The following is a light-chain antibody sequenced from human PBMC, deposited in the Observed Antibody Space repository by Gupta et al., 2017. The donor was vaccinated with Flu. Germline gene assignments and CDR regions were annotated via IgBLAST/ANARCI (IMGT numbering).Light chain of an antibody. CDR3: VYENETKWI. CDR2: KDN. Sequence: SYDLTQPSSVSVSPGQTAKITCSGDILAKKYARWFQRKPGQAPLLCIYKDNEPPSAIPDRVTSDGSAPTVNMTSSEAGVEEDYYYYSVYENETKWIFGGGTKLTVL. J-gene: IGLJ2*01. CDR1: ILAKKY. V-gene: IGLV3-27*01.